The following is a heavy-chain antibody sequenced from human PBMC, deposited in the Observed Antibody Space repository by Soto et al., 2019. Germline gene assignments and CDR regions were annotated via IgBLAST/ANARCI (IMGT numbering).Heavy chain of an antibody. Sequence: EAQLVESGGGLVQPGGSLRLSCAASGFTFATYSMNWVRQAPGKGLEWVSYISDSSATRYYADSVTGRFTISRDNAKNSLYLQMNSLRDEDSALYYCARASGWYPSDAFEIWGHGTPVTVSS. D-gene: IGHD6-19*01. CDR3: ARASGWYPSDAFEI. CDR2: ISDSSATR. CDR1: GFTFATYS. V-gene: IGHV3-48*02. J-gene: IGHJ3*02.